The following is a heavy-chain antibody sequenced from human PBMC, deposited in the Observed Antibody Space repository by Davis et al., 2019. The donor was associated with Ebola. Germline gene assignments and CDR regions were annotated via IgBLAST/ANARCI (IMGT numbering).Heavy chain of an antibody. J-gene: IGHJ3*02. Sequence: HTGGSLRLSCAASGFTFSRYRMHWVRQAPGKGLVSVARINSDGGTTTYADSVKGRFTISRDNAKNTLYLQMNGLRVEDTAIYYCAKDTSNIWFDIWGQGTMVTVSS. V-gene: IGHV3-74*01. CDR2: INSDGGTT. CDR3: AKDTSNIWFDI. CDR1: GFTFSRYR. D-gene: IGHD1-26*01.